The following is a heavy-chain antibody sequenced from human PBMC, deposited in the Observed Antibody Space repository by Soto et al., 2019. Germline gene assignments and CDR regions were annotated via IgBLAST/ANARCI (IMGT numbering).Heavy chain of an antibody. Sequence: GGSLRLSCAASGFIFSNYGMNWVRQAPGKGLEWVSSISSSSYIYYADSVKGRFTISRDNANNSLYLEMNSLRAEDTAVYYCARGAPYTFWSGYYTTWFDPWGQGTLVTVSS. CDR1: GFIFSNYG. V-gene: IGHV3-21*01. D-gene: IGHD3-3*01. CDR2: ISSSSYI. CDR3: ARGAPYTFWSGYYTTWFDP. J-gene: IGHJ5*02.